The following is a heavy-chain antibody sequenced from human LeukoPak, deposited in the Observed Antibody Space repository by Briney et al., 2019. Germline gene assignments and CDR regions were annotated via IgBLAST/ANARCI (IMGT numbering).Heavy chain of an antibody. V-gene: IGHV1-46*01. CDR2: INPGGGRP. Sequence: ASVKVSCKASGYTFTSYYIHWVRQAPGQGLEWMGIINPGGGRPNYSQKFQGRITMTGDTSTSTVYMELSSLRSEDTAVYYCVRERDGGLFEYWGQGALVTVSS. J-gene: IGHJ4*02. CDR1: GYTFTSYY. CDR3: VRERDGGLFEY. D-gene: IGHD6-25*01.